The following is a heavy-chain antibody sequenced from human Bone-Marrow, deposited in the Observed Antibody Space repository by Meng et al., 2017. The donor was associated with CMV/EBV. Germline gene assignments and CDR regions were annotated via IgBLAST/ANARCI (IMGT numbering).Heavy chain of an antibody. Sequence: ESLSLTCAASGFTFSSYAMSWVRQAPGKGLEGVSAISGSGGSTYYADSVKGRFTISRDNSKNTLYRQMNSLRAEDTAVYYCAKGRYSSSSYGMDVWGQGTTVTVSS. CDR2: ISGSGGST. CDR1: GFTFSSYA. D-gene: IGHD6-6*01. V-gene: IGHV3-23*01. J-gene: IGHJ6*02. CDR3: AKGRYSSSSYGMDV.